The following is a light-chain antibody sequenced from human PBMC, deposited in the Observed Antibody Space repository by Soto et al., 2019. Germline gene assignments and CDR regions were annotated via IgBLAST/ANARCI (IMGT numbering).Light chain of an antibody. CDR2: SNN. Sequence: QSVLTQPPSASGTPGQRVTISCSGSSSNIGSNTVNWYQQLPGTAPKLLIYSNNQRPSGVPDRFSGSKSGTSASLAISGLQSEDEADYYCAAWDDSLNYVFGAGIKVNV. V-gene: IGLV1-44*01. CDR1: SSNIGSNT. J-gene: IGLJ1*01. CDR3: AAWDDSLNYV.